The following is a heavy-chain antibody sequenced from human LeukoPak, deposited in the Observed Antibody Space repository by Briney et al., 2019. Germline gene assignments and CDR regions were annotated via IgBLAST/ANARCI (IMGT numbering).Heavy chain of an antibody. J-gene: IGHJ4*02. CDR3: AKRPRRCSGGSCYPGDY. Sequence: GGSLRLSCAASGFTFSSYAMSWVRQAPGKGLEWVSAISGSGGSTYYADSVKGRFTISRDNSKNTLYLQMNSLRAEDTAVYYCAKRPRRCSGGSCYPGDYWGQGTLVTVSS. CDR1: GFTFSSYA. CDR2: ISGSGGST. D-gene: IGHD2-15*01. V-gene: IGHV3-23*01.